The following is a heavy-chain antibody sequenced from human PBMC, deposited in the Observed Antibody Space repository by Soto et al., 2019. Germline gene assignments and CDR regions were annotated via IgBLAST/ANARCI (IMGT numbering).Heavy chain of an antibody. Sequence: SETLSLTCTVSGGSISSYYWSWIRQPPGKGLEWIGYIYYSGSTNYNPSLKSRVTISVDTSKNQFSLKLSSVTAADTAVYYCARAMEWEQDYYGMDVWGQGTTVTVSS. V-gene: IGHV4-59*01. CDR2: IYYSGST. CDR1: GGSISSYY. J-gene: IGHJ6*02. CDR3: ARAMEWEQDYYGMDV. D-gene: IGHD1-26*01.